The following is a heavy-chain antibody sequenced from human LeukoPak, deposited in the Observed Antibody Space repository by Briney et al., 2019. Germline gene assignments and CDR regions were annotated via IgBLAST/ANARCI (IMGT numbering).Heavy chain of an antibody. Sequence: PSQTLSLTCTVSGGSISSGGYYWSWIRQHPGKGLEWIGYIYYSGSTYYNPSLKSRVTISVDTSKNQFSLKLSSVTAADTAVYYCARGGSTMTPFDYWGQGILVTVSS. J-gene: IGHJ4*02. CDR3: ARGGSTMTPFDY. D-gene: IGHD3-3*01. V-gene: IGHV4-30-4*08. CDR2: IYYSGST. CDR1: GGSISSGGYY.